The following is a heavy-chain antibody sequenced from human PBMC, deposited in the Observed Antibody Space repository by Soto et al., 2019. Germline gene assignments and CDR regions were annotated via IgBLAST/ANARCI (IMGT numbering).Heavy chain of an antibody. V-gene: IGHV1-3*01. CDR2: INAGNGNT. Sequence: ASVKVSCKASGYTFTSYAMHWVRQAPGQRLEWMGWINAGNGNTKYSQKFQGRVTITRDTSASTAYMELSSLRSEDTAVYYCARDYYDSSGYEEAFDYWGQGTLVTVSS. J-gene: IGHJ4*02. D-gene: IGHD3-22*01. CDR3: ARDYYDSSGYEEAFDY. CDR1: GYTFTSYA.